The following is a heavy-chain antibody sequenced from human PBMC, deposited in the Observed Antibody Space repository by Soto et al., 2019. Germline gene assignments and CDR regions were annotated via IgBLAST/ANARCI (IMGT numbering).Heavy chain of an antibody. D-gene: IGHD1-26*01. CDR1: GGTFRSYS. CDR2: IIPIFGTA. J-gene: IGHJ4*02. V-gene: IGHV1-69*01. Sequence: QVQLVQSGAEVKKPGSSVKVSCKASGGTFRSYSINWVRQAPGQGLEWMGEIIPIFGTANYAQKFQRRVTITADEATSTAYMELSSLRSEDTAVYYCARDGGRHSGGIDYWGQGTLVTVSS. CDR3: ARDGGRHSGGIDY.